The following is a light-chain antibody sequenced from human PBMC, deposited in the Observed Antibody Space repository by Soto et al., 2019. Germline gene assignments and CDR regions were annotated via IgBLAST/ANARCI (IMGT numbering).Light chain of an antibody. CDR2: EGS. J-gene: IGLJ3*02. V-gene: IGLV2-23*01. CDR1: SSDVGSYNL. Sequence: QSALTQPASVSGSPGQSITISCTGTSSDVGSYNLVSWYQQHPGKAPKLMIYEGSKRPSGVSNRFSGSKSGNTASLTISGPHAEDEADYYCCSDAGSSNLVFGGGTKLTVL. CDR3: CSDAGSSNLV.